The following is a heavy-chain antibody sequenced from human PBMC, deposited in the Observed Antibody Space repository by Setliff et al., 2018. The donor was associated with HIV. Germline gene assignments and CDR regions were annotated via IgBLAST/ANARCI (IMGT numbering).Heavy chain of an antibody. CDR2: ISASSVNT. D-gene: IGHD6-13*01. CDR3: ARAAFLGTESDFDI. V-gene: IGHV1-18*01. Sequence: GASVKVSCKISGYTLTEVSMHWVRQAPGKGLEWVGSISASSVNTNYTQGRVTMTTDISTSTAYMELRSLTYDDTAIYYCARAAFLGTESDFDIWGQGTMVTVSS. CDR1: GYTLTEVS. J-gene: IGHJ3*02.